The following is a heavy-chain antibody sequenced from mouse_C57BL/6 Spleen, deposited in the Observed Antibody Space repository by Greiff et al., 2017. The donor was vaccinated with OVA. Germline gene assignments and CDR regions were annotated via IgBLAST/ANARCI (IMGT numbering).Heavy chain of an antibody. Sequence: QVQLQQSGAELMKPGASVKLSCKATGYTFTGYWIEWVKQRPGHGLEWIGEILPGSGSTNYNEKLKGTATFTADKSTNTAYIQLSSLTTEDTAIYYGARLTESNYGVRCDYWGQGTTLTVSS. CDR1: GYTFTGYW. D-gene: IGHD2-5*01. J-gene: IGHJ2*01. CDR3: ARLTESNYGVRCDY. CDR2: ILPGSGST. V-gene: IGHV1-9*01.